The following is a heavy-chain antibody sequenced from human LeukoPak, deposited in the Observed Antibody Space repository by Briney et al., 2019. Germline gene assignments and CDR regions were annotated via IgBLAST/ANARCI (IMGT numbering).Heavy chain of an antibody. D-gene: IGHD2-8*01. J-gene: IGHJ5*02. Sequence: GGSLRLSCAASGFTFSSYGMTWVRQAPGKGLEWVSYISSSSSTIYYADSVKGRFTISRDNAKNSLYLQMNSLRAEDTALYYCARVPLMVYDNWFDPWGQGTLVTVSS. CDR2: ISSSSSTI. V-gene: IGHV3-48*04. CDR3: ARVPLMVYDNWFDP. CDR1: GFTFSSYG.